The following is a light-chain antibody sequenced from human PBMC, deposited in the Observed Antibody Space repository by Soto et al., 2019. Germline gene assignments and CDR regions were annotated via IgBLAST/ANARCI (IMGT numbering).Light chain of an antibody. CDR1: SGHRSYA. CDR3: QTWGTGIRV. Sequence: QLVLTQSPSASASLGASVKLTCTLSSGHRSYAIAWHQQQPEKGPRYLMKVNSDGSHRKGDGIPDRFSGSSSGAERYLTISSLQSEDEADYYCQTWGTGIRVFGGGTKLTVL. V-gene: IGLV4-69*01. J-gene: IGLJ3*02. CDR2: VNSDGSH.